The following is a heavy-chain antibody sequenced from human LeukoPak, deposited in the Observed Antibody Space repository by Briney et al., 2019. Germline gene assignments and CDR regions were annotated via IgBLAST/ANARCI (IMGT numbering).Heavy chain of an antibody. CDR1: GFTFTTFG. CDR3: AKINNNDDY. J-gene: IGHJ4*02. V-gene: IGHV3-30*18. D-gene: IGHD1/OR15-1a*01. Sequence: PGGSLRLSCAAAGFTFTTFGIHWVRQAPGKGLEWVVAISPHGDIEYYTYSVNGRFTISRDNSKNMIYLQMNSLRVEDSAMYYCAKINNNDDYWGQGNLVTVSS. CDR2: ISPHGDIE.